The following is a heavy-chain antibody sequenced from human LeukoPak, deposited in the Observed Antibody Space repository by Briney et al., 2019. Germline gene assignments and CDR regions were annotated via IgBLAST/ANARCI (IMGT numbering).Heavy chain of an antibody. J-gene: IGHJ4*02. CDR1: GFTFSSYA. V-gene: IGHV3-30*02. CDR3: ANGDSGGLGGGY. D-gene: IGHD1-26*01. Sequence: GGSLRLSCATSGFTFSSYAMHWVRQPPGRGLEWVAFIRSNGNDKYYADSVQGRFIISRDNSKNTLYLQMTTLRTEDTAVYYCANGDSGGLGGGYWGQGTLVSVSS. CDR2: IRSNGNDK.